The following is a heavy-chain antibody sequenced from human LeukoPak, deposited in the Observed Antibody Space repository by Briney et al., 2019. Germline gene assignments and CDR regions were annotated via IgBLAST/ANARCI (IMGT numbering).Heavy chain of an antibody. Sequence: SETLSLTCTVSGGSISSYYWSWIRQPPGKGLEWIGYIYYSGSTNYNPSLKSRVTTSVDTSKNQFSLKLSSVTAADTAVYYCAATTYYFDYWGQGTLVTVSS. CDR3: AATTYYFDY. D-gene: IGHD1-7*01. V-gene: IGHV4-59*01. CDR2: IYYSGST. CDR1: GGSISSYY. J-gene: IGHJ4*02.